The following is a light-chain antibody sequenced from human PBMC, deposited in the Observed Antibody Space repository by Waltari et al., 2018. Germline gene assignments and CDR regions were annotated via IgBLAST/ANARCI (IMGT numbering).Light chain of an antibody. V-gene: IGKV3-15*01. CDR2: GAS. J-gene: IGKJ1*01. Sequence: EIVMTQSPATLSVSPGESATLSCRASQSIRSNLAWYQQKPGQAPRLLIYGASTSATGVPARFSGSWSGTEFILTISSLQSEDFAVYYCQQYNAWPPWTFGQGTKVEIK. CDR3: QQYNAWPPWT. CDR1: QSIRSN.